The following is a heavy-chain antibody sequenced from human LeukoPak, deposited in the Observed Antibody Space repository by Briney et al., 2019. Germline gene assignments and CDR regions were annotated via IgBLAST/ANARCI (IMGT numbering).Heavy chain of an antibody. CDR2: IYYSGNT. J-gene: IGHJ4*02. V-gene: IGHV4-61*01. CDR3: ARDRYHYDSSGYYFDH. D-gene: IGHD3-22*01. CDR1: GGSVSSGTYY. Sequence: SDTLSLTCTVSGGSVSSGTYYWSWIRQPPGRGLEWIGYIYYSGNTNYNPSLKSRVTISVDTSKNQLSLKLSSVTAADTAVYYCARDRYHYDSSGYYFDHWGQGTLVTVSS.